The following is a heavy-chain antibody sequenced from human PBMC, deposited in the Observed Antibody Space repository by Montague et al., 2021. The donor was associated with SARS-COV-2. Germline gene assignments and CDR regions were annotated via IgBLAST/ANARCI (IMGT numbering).Heavy chain of an antibody. Sequence: SETLSLTCTVSGGSINNYYWSWIRQPPGRGLEWIGYIYYSGSTEXSHSFKSRVTMSIDTSKNQFYLRLNSVTAAATAVYFCARTTYFDLASIYYYVMDVWGQGTTVTVS. CDR1: GGSINNYY. CDR3: ARTTYFDLASIYYYVMDV. V-gene: IGHV4-59*08. J-gene: IGHJ6*02. CDR2: IYYSGST. D-gene: IGHD3-9*01.